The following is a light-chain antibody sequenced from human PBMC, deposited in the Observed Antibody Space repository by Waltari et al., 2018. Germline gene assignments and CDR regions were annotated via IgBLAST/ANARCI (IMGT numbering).Light chain of an antibody. CDR1: RSLVHTDGNTF. V-gene: IGKV2-30*02. CDR2: RVS. Sequence: TQSPLSLPVTLGQPASIPCTSSRSLVHTDGNTFFYWYHQRPGQSPRRLIYRVSNRDSGVPDRFSGSGSGTDFTLRISRVEAEDVGIYYCMQGTHWPLTFGGGTKVEIK. J-gene: IGKJ4*01. CDR3: MQGTHWPLT.